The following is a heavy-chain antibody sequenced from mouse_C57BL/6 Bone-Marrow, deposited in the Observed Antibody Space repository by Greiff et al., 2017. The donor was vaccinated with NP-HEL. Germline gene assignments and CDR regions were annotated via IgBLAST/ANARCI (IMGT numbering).Heavy chain of an antibody. V-gene: IGHV1-63*01. D-gene: IGHD1-1*01. Sequence: LQESGAELVRPGTSVKMSCKASGYTFTNYWIGWAKQRPGHGLEWIGDIYPGGGYTNYNEKFKGKATLTADKSSSTAYMQFSSLTSEDSAIYYCARGYYGWYFDVWGTGTTVTVSS. CDR1: GYTFTNYW. CDR2: IYPGGGYT. J-gene: IGHJ1*03. CDR3: ARGYYGWYFDV.